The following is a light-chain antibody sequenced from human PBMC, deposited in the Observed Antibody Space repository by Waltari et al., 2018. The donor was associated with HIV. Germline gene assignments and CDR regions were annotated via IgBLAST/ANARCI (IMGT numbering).Light chain of an antibody. CDR3: QSYDSSLRNYV. CDR1: SSNIGAGYD. J-gene: IGLJ1*01. V-gene: IGLV1-40*01. CDR2: DTF. Sequence: QSLLTQPPSMSGAPGQRVTISCTGSSSNIGAGYDAHWYQQLPGKAPKLLMYDTFKRPSGVPDRFSGSKSGPSASLVITGLQPEDEADYYCQSYDSSLRNYVFGTGTKVTFI.